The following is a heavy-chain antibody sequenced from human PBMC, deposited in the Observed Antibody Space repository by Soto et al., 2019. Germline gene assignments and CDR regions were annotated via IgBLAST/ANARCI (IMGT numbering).Heavy chain of an antibody. CDR2: INHSGST. CDR1: GGSFSGYY. D-gene: IGHD3-10*01. Sequence: PSETLSLTCAVYGGSFSGYYWSWIRQPPGKGLEWIGEINHSGSTNYNPSLKSRVTISVDTSKNQFSLKLSSVTAADTAVYYCARGHLLLWFGEERHLLYNWFDPWGQGTLVTVSS. V-gene: IGHV4-34*01. J-gene: IGHJ5*02. CDR3: ARGHLLLWFGEERHLLYNWFDP.